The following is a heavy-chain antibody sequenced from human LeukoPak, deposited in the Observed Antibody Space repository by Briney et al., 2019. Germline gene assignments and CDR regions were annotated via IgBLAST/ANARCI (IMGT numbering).Heavy chain of an antibody. V-gene: IGHV4-34*01. CDR3: ARHGEVSLDY. CDR2: INHSGST. CDR1: GGSFSGYY. D-gene: IGHD3-16*01. Sequence: PTETLSLTCAVYGGSFSGYYWSWIRQPPGKGLEWIGEINHSGSTNYNPSLKSRVTISVDTSKNQFSLKLSSVTAADTAVYYCARHGEVSLDYWGQGTLVTVSS. J-gene: IGHJ4*02.